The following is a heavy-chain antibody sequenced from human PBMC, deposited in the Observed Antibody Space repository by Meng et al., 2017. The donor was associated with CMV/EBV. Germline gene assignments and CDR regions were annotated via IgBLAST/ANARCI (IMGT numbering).Heavy chain of an antibody. CDR1: GHSNSSGHYY. D-gene: IGHD1-7*01. J-gene: IGHJ4*02. CDR2: IHTRGSH. Sequence: AHLQTLHPGLVKPSQTPTLTCTVYGHSNSSGHYYWSCVRQTPRKGLEWIGYIHTRGSHYYQPSLESRLPTSLDKSKNQFYPKLTPVTAADTAVYYCANVSGAGTTCSYFDYWGQGTLVTVSS. V-gene: IGHV4-30-4*08. CDR3: ANVSGAGTTCSYFDY.